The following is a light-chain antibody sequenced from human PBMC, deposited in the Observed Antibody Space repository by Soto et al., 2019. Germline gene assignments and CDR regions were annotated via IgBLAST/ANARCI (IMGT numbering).Light chain of an antibody. CDR3: QQLNSYPRT. CDR1: QGISNY. V-gene: IGKV1-9*01. J-gene: IGKJ5*01. Sequence: IRLTQSPSSLSASAGDRVTITCWASQGISNYLAWYQKKPGKAPKLLIYAASTLQSGVPSRLRGSGYGTDLTITISSMQTEDFETYYCQQLNSYPRTFGHGTRLEI. CDR2: AAS.